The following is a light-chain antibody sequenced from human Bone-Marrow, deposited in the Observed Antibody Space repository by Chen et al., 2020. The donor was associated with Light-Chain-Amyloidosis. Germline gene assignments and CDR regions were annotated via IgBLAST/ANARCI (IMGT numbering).Light chain of an antibody. CDR2: DAT. Sequence: QTALTQPASVSGSPGQSVTISCTGTSSHIGGYNYVFWYQQHPSRAPKLMIYDATNRPSGVSNRFSASKSGNTASLTISGLQAQDEADYYCSSYTTTSAPLIFGGGTKLTFL. J-gene: IGLJ2*01. V-gene: IGLV2-14*03. CDR3: SSYTTTSAPLI. CDR1: SSHIGGYNY.